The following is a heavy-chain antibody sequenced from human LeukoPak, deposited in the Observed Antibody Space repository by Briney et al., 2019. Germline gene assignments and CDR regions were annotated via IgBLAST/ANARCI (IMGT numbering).Heavy chain of an antibody. CDR1: GFTFTSYE. CDR3: AREVVVRGVIIRSYYFDY. CDR2: ITSSGRTI. J-gene: IGHJ4*02. D-gene: IGHD3-10*01. Sequence: GGSLRLSCAAFGFTFTSYEMNWVRQAPGKGLEWVSYITSSGRTILYADSVKGRFTISRDNAKNSLYLQMNSLRAEDTAVYYCAREVVVRGVIIRSYYFDYWGQGTLVTVSS. V-gene: IGHV3-48*03.